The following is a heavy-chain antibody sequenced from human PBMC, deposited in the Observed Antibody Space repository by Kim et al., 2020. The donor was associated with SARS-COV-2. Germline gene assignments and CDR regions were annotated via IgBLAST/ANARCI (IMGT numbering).Heavy chain of an antibody. V-gene: IGHV5-51*01. J-gene: IGHJ3*02. D-gene: IGHD1-26*01. CDR3: ARHFFGGKRGHAFDI. Sequence: GESLKISCKGSGYSFTSYWIGWVRQMPGKGLEWMGIIYPGDSDTRYSPSFQGQVTISADKSISTAYLQWSSLKASDTAMYYCARHFFGGKRGHAFDIWGQGTMVTVSS. CDR2: IYPGDSDT. CDR1: GYSFTSYW.